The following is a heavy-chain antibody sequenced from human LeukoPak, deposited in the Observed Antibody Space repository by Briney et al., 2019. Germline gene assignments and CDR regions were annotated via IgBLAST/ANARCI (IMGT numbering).Heavy chain of an antibody. CDR1: GFTFSDYY. CDR2: ISSSGGTI. Sequence: SGGSLRLSCAASGFTFSDYYMSWIRQAPGKGLEWVSYISSSGGTIYFADSVKDRFTISRDNAKNSLDLQMDSLRDEDTAVYYCARDRDYAFDYWGQGTLVTVSS. D-gene: IGHD4-17*01. V-gene: IGHV3-11*04. J-gene: IGHJ4*02. CDR3: ARDRDYAFDY.